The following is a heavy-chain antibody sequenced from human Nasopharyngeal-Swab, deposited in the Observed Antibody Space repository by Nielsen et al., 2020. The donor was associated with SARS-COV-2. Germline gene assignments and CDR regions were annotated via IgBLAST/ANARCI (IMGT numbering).Heavy chain of an antibody. CDR1: GGSISSSDYY. CDR2: MSYSGSP. D-gene: IGHD5-18*01. V-gene: IGHV4-30-4*01. J-gene: IGHJ5*02. CDR3: ARHPWQLWFPGWFDP. Sequence: LRLSCTVSGGSISSSDYYWSWIRQPPGKGLEWIAYMSYSGSPYYNPSLKSRVTISVDTSKNQFSLKLRSVTAADTAVYYCARHPWQLWFPGWFDPWGQGTLVTVSS.